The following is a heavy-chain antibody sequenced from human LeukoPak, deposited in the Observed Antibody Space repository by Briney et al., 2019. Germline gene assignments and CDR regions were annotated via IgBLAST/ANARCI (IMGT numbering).Heavy chain of an antibody. CDR1: GFTFSSYE. CDR3: ARSLVVGATYPYH. V-gene: IGHV3-48*03. CDR2: ISSSGSTI. J-gene: IGHJ5*02. D-gene: IGHD1-26*01. Sequence: GGSLRLSCAASGFTFSSYEMNWVRQAPGKGLEWVSYISSSGSTIYYADSVKGRFTISRDNAKNSLYLQMNSLRAEDTAVYYCARSLVVGATYPYHWGQGTLVTVSS.